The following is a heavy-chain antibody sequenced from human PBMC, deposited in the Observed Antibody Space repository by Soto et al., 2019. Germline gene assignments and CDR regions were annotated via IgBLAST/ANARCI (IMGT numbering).Heavy chain of an antibody. D-gene: IGHD2-2*01. CDR1: GGTFSSYA. J-gene: IGHJ6*02. CDR3: ARGAVVPAATYYYYGMDV. Sequence: QVQLVQSGAEVKKPGSSVKVSCKASGGTFSSYAISWVRQAPGQGLEWMGGIIPIFGTANYAQKFQGRVTITADESPSTAYMELSSLRSEDTAVYYCARGAVVPAATYYYYGMDVWGQGTTVTVSS. CDR2: IIPIFGTA. V-gene: IGHV1-69*01.